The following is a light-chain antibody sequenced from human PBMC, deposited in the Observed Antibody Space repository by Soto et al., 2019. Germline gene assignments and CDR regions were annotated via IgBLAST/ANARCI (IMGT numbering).Light chain of an antibody. CDR2: GAS. CDR1: QSLGCNF. V-gene: IGKV3-20*01. Sequence: EIVLTQSPGTLSLSPGERATLSCRASQSLGCNFLAWYQEKPGQAPRLLIYGASSRASGIPDRFSGSGSGTDFTLTISRLEPEDFAVYYCRQYGRSLGFAVGGGTKVEIK. CDR3: RQYGRSLGFA. J-gene: IGKJ4*01.